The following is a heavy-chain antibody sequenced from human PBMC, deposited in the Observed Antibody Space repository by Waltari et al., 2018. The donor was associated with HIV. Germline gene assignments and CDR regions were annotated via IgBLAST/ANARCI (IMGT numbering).Heavy chain of an antibody. Sequence: EVQLVESGGGLVKPGGSLRLSCAASGLTLSNAWRGWVGQAPGKGLGWVGRIKSKTDGGTEDYAAPVKGRFTISRDDSKNILYLQMNSLKTEDTAVYYCYGFVWGQGTLVTVSS. CDR2: IKSKTDGGTE. CDR3: YGFV. V-gene: IGHV3-15*01. J-gene: IGHJ4*02. D-gene: IGHD3-10*01. CDR1: GLTLSNAW.